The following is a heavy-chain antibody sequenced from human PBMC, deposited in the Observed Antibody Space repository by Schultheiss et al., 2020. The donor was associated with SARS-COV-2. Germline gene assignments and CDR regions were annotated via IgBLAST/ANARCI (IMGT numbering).Heavy chain of an antibody. D-gene: IGHD2-2*01. CDR3: ARDRGEEVVPAAPNWFDP. Sequence: GGSLRLSCAASGFTFSSYSMNWVRQAPGKGLEWVSSISSSSSYIYYADSVKGRFTISRDNAKNSLYLQMNSLRAEDTAVYYCARDRGEEVVPAAPNWFDPWGQGTLVTVSS. J-gene: IGHJ5*02. V-gene: IGHV3-21*01. CDR2: ISSSSSYI. CDR1: GFTFSSYS.